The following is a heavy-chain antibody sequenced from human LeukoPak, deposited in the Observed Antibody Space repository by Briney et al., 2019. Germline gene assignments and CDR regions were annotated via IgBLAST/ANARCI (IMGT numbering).Heavy chain of an antibody. J-gene: IGHJ4*02. D-gene: IGHD1-26*01. CDR2: IYYSGST. CDR1: GGSISSSSYY. V-gene: IGHV4-39*01. CDR3: ARSEGKLLNY. Sequence: SETLSLTCTVSGGSISSSSYYWGWIRQPPGKGLEWIGSIYYSGSTYYNPSLKSRVTISVDTSKNQFSLKLSSVTAADTAVYYCARSEGKLLNYWGQGTLVTVSS.